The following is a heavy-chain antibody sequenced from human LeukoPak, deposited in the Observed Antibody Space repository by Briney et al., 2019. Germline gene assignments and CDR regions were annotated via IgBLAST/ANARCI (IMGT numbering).Heavy chain of an antibody. D-gene: IGHD4-23*01. CDR2: IIPIFGTA. Sequence: TVKVSCKASGGTFSSYAISWVRQAPGQGLEWMGGIIPIFGTANYAQKFRGRVTITADKSTSTAYMELSSLRSEDTAVYYCARGGNVAWVYYYYYYMDVWGKGTTVTVSS. V-gene: IGHV1-69*06. J-gene: IGHJ6*03. CDR1: GGTFSSYA. CDR3: ARGGNVAWVYYYYYYMDV.